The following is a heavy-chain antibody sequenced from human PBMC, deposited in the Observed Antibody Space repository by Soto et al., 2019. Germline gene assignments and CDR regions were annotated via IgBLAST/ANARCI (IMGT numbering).Heavy chain of an antibody. D-gene: IGHD6-19*01. CDR2: INQDGSEK. J-gene: IGHJ4*02. CDR3: ARWGSAWHEGAY. V-gene: IGHV3-7*01. Sequence: EVQLVESGGGLVQPGGSLRLSCAASGLTFSSYWMTWVRQAPGKGLEWVANINQDGSEKYYVDSVKGRFTFSSDNAKNPLYLQMNSLRAEDTAVYDCARWGSAWHEGAYWGQGTLVTVSS. CDR1: GLTFSSYW.